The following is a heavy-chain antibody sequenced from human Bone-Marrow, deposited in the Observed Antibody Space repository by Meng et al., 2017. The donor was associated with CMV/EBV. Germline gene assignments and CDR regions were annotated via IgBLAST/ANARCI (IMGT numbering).Heavy chain of an antibody. D-gene: IGHD5-12*01. V-gene: IGHV1-2*02. CDR1: GYTFTGYY. CDR2: INPNSGGT. Sequence: ASVKVSCKASGYTFTGYYMHWVRQAPGQGLEWMGWINPNSGGTNYAQKFQGRVTMTRDTSISTAYMELSRLRSDDTAVYYCARVIRGYERVDYCGQRTLVVASS. J-gene: IGHJ4*02. CDR3: ARVIRGYERVDY.